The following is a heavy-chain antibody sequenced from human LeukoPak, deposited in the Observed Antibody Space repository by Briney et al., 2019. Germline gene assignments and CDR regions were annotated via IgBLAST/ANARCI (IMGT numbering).Heavy chain of an antibody. CDR1: GFTVSSYY. CDR2: INEDENEK. D-gene: IGHD3-10*01. J-gene: IGHJ2*01. V-gene: IGHV3-7*01. CDR3: AGGVGWHIAL. Sequence: GGSLRLSCAASGFTVSSYYMSWVRQAPGKGLEWVANINEDENEKFYVDSVRGRFTISRENEKNSLYLQKKSVRVGNTAAYYCAGGVGWHIALWGRGTLVTVSS.